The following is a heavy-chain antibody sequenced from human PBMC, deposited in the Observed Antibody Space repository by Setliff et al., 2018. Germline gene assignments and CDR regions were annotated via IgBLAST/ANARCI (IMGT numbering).Heavy chain of an antibody. Sequence: PSETLSLTCSVSGASINRDYWNWIRQPPGKGLEWIGYIYSSGSTNYNPSLESRGTISVDTSRNQFSLKLSSVTAADTAVYYCAHSTTFDLHHDYWGQGALVTVSS. J-gene: IGHJ4*02. CDR3: AHSTTFDLHHDY. D-gene: IGHD3-9*01. CDR2: IYSSGST. V-gene: IGHV4-4*08. CDR1: GASINRDY.